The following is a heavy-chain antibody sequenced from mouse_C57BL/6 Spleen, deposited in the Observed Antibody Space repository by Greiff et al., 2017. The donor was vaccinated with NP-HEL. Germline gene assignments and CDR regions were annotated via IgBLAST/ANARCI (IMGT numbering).Heavy chain of an antibody. Sequence: EVKLVESGGDLVKPGGSLKLSCAASGFTFSSYGMSWVRQTPDKGLEWVATISSGGSYTYYPDSVKGRFTISRDNAKNTLYLQMSSLKSEDTAMYYCARSGSSYDDYWGQGTTLTVSS. CDR3: ARSGSSYDDY. J-gene: IGHJ2*01. D-gene: IGHD1-1*01. V-gene: IGHV5-6*01. CDR1: GFTFSSYG. CDR2: ISSGGSYT.